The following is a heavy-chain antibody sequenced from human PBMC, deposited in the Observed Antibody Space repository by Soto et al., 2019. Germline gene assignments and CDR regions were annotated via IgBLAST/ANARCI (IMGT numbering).Heavy chain of an antibody. CDR1: GGTFSSDS. D-gene: IGHD2-15*01. Sequence: QVQLVQSGAEVKKPGSSVKVSCKASGGTFSSDSFSWVRQAPGQGLEWMGGIIPMFDTPLYAQKFQDRVTITAEESTSTAYMQLSSLRSGDTAVYYCARSGGLDRDFNYWGQGSLVTVSS. CDR2: IIPMFDTP. V-gene: IGHV1-69*12. CDR3: ARSGGLDRDFNY. J-gene: IGHJ4*02.